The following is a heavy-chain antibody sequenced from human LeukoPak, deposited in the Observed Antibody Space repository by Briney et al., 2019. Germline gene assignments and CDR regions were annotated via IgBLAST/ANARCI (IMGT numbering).Heavy chain of an antibody. CDR3: AIDGGYGDYTIG. CDR2: ISAYNGNT. Sequence: ASVKVSCKASGYTFTSYGISGVGQAPGQGLEWMGWISAYNGNTNYAQKLQGRVTMTTDTSTSTAYMELRSLRSDDTAVYYCAIDGGYGDYTIGWGQGTLVTVSS. J-gene: IGHJ4*02. CDR1: GYTFTSYG. D-gene: IGHD4-17*01. V-gene: IGHV1-18*01.